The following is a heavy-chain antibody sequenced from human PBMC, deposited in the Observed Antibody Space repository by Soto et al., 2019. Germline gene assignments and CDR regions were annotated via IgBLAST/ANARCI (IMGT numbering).Heavy chain of an antibody. Sequence: EVQLVESGGGLLQPGRSLRLSCAASGFSFDDFLMHWVRQAPGKGLEWVSGISWNSGFTGYADSEKGRFTISRDNAKNSLYLQMNSLRAEDTAFYYCVKDMSSSSWYAFDIWGQGTMVTVSP. CDR3: VKDMSSSSWYAFDI. CDR1: GFSFDDFL. D-gene: IGHD6-13*01. CDR2: ISWNSGFT. V-gene: IGHV3-9*01. J-gene: IGHJ3*02.